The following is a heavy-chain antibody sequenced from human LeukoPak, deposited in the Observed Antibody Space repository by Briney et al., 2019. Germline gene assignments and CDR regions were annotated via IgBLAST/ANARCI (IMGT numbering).Heavy chain of an antibody. J-gene: IGHJ6*03. Sequence: SETLSLTCTVSGGSISSYYWSWIRQPAGKGLEWIGEINHSGSTNYNPSLKSRVTISVDTSKNQFSLKLSSVTAADTAVYYCARGDGYYYDSSGSYYYYYMDVWGKGTTVTVSS. CDR1: GGSISSYY. CDR2: INHSGST. D-gene: IGHD3-22*01. CDR3: ARGDGYYYDSSGSYYYYYMDV. V-gene: IGHV4-34*01.